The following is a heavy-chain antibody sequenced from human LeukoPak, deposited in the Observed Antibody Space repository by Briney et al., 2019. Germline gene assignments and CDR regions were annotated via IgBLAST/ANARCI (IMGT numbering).Heavy chain of an antibody. CDR2: IWYDGSNK. J-gene: IGHJ4*02. CDR1: GFTFSSYG. CDR3: AREDNDSSGYYYFFDY. D-gene: IGHD3-22*01. V-gene: IGHV3-33*01. Sequence: GGSLRLSCAASGFTFSSYGMHWVPQAPGKGLEWVAVIWYDGSNKYYADSVKGRFTISRDNSKNTLYLQMNSLRAEDTAVYYCAREDNDSSGYYYFFDYWGQGTLVTVSS.